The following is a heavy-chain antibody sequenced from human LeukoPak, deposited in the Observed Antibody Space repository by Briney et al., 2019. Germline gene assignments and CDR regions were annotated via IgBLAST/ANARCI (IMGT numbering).Heavy chain of an antibody. J-gene: IGHJ5*02. CDR3: ARGLSIAAGGWFDP. CDR2: INHSGST. CDR1: GGSFSGYY. Sequence: SETLSLTCAVYGGSFSGYYWSWIRQPPGKGLEGIGEINHSGSTNYNPSLKSRVTISVDTSKNQFSLKLSSVTAADTAVYYCARGLSIAAGGWFDPWGQGTLVAVSS. V-gene: IGHV4-34*01. D-gene: IGHD6-6*01.